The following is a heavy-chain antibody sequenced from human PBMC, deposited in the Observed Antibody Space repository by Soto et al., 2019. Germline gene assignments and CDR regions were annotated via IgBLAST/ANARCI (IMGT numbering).Heavy chain of an antibody. V-gene: IGHV4-34*01. J-gene: IGHJ4*02. Sequence: QVQLQQWGAGLLKPSETLSLTCAVYGRSFSGYYWNWIRQPPGKGLEWIGEINHSGSTNYTPSLKXRGTISVDTSKNPFSLKLSSVTAAATAVYYCARGWGRIFDYWGQGTLVTVSS. CDR1: GRSFSGYY. CDR2: INHSGST. D-gene: IGHD7-27*01. CDR3: ARGWGRIFDY.